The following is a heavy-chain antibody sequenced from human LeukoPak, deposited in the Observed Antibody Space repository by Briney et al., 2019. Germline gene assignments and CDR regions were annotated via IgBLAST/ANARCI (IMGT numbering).Heavy chain of an antibody. D-gene: IGHD2-21*02. J-gene: IGHJ4*02. CDR3: ARVGSGGAWFDF. CDR2: IYTSGTI. V-gene: IGHV4-4*07. CDR1: GGSISSYY. Sequence: SETLSLTCTVSGGSISSYYWSWIRQPAGTALEWIGRIYTSGTITYNPSLKSRVTMSVDTSKNQLSLTLTSLTATDTAVYYCARVGSGGAWFDFWGQGALVSISS.